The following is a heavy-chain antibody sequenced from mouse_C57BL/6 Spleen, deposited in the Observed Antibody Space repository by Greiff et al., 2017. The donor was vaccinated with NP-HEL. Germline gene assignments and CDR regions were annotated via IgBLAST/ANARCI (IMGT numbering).Heavy chain of an antibody. D-gene: IGHD2-4*01. CDR3: ARVQYDSAWFAY. Sequence: QVQLQQPGTELVKPGASVKLSCKASGYTFTSYWMHWVKQRPGQGLEWIGNINPSKGGTNYNEKFKSKATLTVDKSSSTAYMQLSSLTSEDSAVYYCARVQYDSAWFAYWGQGTLVTVSA. CDR1: GYTFTSYW. CDR2: INPSKGGT. J-gene: IGHJ3*01. V-gene: IGHV1-53*01.